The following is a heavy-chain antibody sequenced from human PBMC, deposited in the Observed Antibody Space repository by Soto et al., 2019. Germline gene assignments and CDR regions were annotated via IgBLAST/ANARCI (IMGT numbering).Heavy chain of an antibody. J-gene: IGHJ4*02. V-gene: IGHV3-33*08. Sequence: GGSLRLSCAASGFIFNGFAMHWVRQAPGKGLEWVAVVWYDGSNKYYADSVKGRFTISRDNSKNTLYLQMNSLRAEDTAVYYCAREGWDIVVVPAAPNFDYWGQGTLVTVSS. CDR2: VWYDGSNK. CDR3: AREGWDIVVVPAAPNFDY. D-gene: IGHD2-2*01. CDR1: GFIFNGFA.